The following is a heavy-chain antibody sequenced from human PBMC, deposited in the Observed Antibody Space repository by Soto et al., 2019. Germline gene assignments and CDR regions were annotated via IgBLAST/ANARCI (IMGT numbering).Heavy chain of an antibody. J-gene: IGHJ4*01. Sequence: ASVKVSCKASGYTFTSYYMHWVRQAPGQGLEWMGIINPSGGSTSYAQKFQGRVTMTRDTSTSTAYMELRSLRSDDTAVYYCARAPSGGKRIPTFDYWGHRTLVTVSS. CDR3: ARAPSGGKRIPTFDY. CDR2: INPSGGST. V-gene: IGHV1-46*01. CDR1: GYTFTSYY. D-gene: IGHD2-15*01.